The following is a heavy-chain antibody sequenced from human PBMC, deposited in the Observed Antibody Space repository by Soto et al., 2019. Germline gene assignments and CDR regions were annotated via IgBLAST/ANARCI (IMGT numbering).Heavy chain of an antibody. V-gene: IGHV4-31*03. CDR3: ARGPITTNPRFDP. D-gene: IGHD3-22*01. J-gene: IGHJ5*02. CDR2: IYYSGST. Sequence: SETLSLTCTVSGGSISSGGYYWSWIRQHPGKGLEWIGYIYYSGSTYYNPSLKSRVTISVDTSKNQFSLKLSSVTAADTAVYYCARGPITTNPRFDPWGQGTLVTVSS. CDR1: GGSISSGGYY.